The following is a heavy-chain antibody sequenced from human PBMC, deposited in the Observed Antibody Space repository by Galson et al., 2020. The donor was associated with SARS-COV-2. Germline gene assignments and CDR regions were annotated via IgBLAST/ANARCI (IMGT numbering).Heavy chain of an antibody. V-gene: IGHV4-31*02. D-gene: IGHD2-15*01. Sequence: ETSETLSLTCTVSGAPIYSGGYYWSWIRQFPGEGLEWIGYIHHTGSAFYNPSLESRVTISVDRSKNKFSLNLNSVTAADTAVYYCAREGYCTGGSCYGQFGYWGQGTLVTVSS. CDR2: IHHTGSA. CDR3: AREGYCTGGSCYGQFGY. J-gene: IGHJ4*02. CDR1: GAPIYSGGYY.